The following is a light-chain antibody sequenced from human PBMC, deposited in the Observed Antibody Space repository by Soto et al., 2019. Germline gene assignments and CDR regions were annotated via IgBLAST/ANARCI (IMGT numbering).Light chain of an antibody. CDR2: EVT. Sequence: QSALTQPASVSGSPGQSITISCTGTSGYIGGYNYVSWYQQHPGKAPKLLISEVTNRPSGVSNRFSGSKSGTTASLTISGLQAEDEADYYCSSYTTNITPVVFGGGTKVTVL. J-gene: IGLJ2*01. V-gene: IGLV2-14*01. CDR3: SSYTTNITPVV. CDR1: SGYIGGYNY.